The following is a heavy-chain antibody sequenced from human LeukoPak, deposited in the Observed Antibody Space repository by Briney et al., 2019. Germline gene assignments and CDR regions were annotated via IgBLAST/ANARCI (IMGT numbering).Heavy chain of an antibody. J-gene: IGHJ6*03. V-gene: IGHV3-72*01. Sequence: GGSLRLSCAASGFTFSDHYMDWVRQAPGKGLEWVGHARDRPHSHTTEYAASVKGRYIISRDDSNNSLYLQMNSLKTEDTAVYYCVRWASRGYMDVWGKGTTVTVSS. CDR1: GFTFSDHY. CDR3: VRWASRGYMDV. CDR2: ARDRPHSHTT.